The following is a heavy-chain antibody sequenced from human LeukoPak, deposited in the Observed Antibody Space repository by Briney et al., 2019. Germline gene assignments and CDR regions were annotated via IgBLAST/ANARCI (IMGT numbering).Heavy chain of an antibody. CDR3: ARDRPGGRVGAFDI. CDR1: GYTFTGYY. CDR2: INPNSGGT. V-gene: IGHV1-2*02. J-gene: IGHJ3*02. D-gene: IGHD2-8*02. Sequence: ASVKVSCKASGYTFTGYYIHWVRQAPGQGLGWMGWINPNSGGTNYAQKFQGRVTMTRDTSISTAYMELSRLRSDDTAVYYCARDRPGGRVGAFDIWGQGTMVTVSS.